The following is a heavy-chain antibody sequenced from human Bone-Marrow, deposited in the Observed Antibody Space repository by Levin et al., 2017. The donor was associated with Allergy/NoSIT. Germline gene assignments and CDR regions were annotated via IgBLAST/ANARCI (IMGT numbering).Heavy chain of an antibody. D-gene: IGHD2-8*02. CDR2: INHSGST. CDR3: ARDPRISGGADY. CDR1: GGSFSGSY. V-gene: IGHV4-34*01. J-gene: IGHJ4*02. Sequence: SQTLSLTCAVYGGSFSGSYWSWIRQPPGKGLEWIGEINHSGSTNYNPSLKSRVTISVDTSKNQFSLKLSSVTAADTAVYYCARDPRISGGADYWGQGTLVTVSS.